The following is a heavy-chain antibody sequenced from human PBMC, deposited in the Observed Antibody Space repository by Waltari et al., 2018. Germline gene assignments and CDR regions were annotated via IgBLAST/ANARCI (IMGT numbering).Heavy chain of an antibody. V-gene: IGHV3-53*01. CDR3: ARVQGWPTIPDY. CDR2: IHSGGTT. CDR1: GFTVSSDY. D-gene: IGHD2-15*01. J-gene: IGHJ4*01. Sequence: EVQLVESGGGLIQPGGSLRRCCAATGFTVSSDYMRWVRQDPGKGLEWISVIHSGGTTYYSDSVKGRCTISRDNAKNTLYLQMNSLRAEDTAVYYCARVQGWPTIPDYCGHGTLVTVSP.